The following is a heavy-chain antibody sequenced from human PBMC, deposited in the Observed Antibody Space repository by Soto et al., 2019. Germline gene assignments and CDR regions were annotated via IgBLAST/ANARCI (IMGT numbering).Heavy chain of an antibody. CDR1: GDTFSSYA. CDR3: ARGWYYYDSSGYAFDY. CDR2: IIPIFGTA. J-gene: IGHJ4*02. Sequence: QVQLVQSGAEVKKPGSSVKVSCKASGDTFSSYAISWVRQAPGQGLEWMGGIIPIFGTANYAQKFKGRVTITADKSTSTAYMELISLRSEDTAMYYCARGWYYYDSSGYAFDYWGQGTQVTGSS. D-gene: IGHD3-22*01. V-gene: IGHV1-69*06.